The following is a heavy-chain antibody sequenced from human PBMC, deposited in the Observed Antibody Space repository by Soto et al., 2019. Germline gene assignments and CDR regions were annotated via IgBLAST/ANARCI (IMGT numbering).Heavy chain of an antibody. CDR2: LYYSGST. J-gene: IGHJ3*02. Sequence: SETLSLTCTVSRGSISSSSYYWGWIRQPPGKGLEWIGNLYYSGSTYSNPSLKSRVTISVDTSNNQFSLKLSSVTAADTAVYYCARQVRYYYDSSGYGAFDIWGQGTMVTVSS. D-gene: IGHD3-22*01. V-gene: IGHV4-39*01. CDR1: RGSISSSSYY. CDR3: ARQVRYYYDSSGYGAFDI.